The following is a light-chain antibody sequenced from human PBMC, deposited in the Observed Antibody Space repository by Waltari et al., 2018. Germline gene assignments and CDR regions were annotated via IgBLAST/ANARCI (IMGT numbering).Light chain of an antibody. CDR3: SSKTTRDTRL. CDR2: DVH. V-gene: IGLV2-14*03. Sequence: QSALTQPASVSGSPGQSITISCTGTSSDIGAYNAVSWYQQHPGKAPKVVIYDVHNRPSGGSNSFSGSMSGNTASLTISGLQTEDEADYYCSSKTTRDTRLFGGGTKLTVL. J-gene: IGLJ3*02. CDR1: SSDIGAYNA.